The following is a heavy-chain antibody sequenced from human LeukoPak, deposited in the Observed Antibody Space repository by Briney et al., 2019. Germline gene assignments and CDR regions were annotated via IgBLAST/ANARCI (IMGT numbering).Heavy chain of an antibody. CDR2: INHSGST. J-gene: IGHJ4*02. V-gene: IGHV4-34*01. Sequence: KPSETLSLTCAVYGGSFSGYYWSWIRQPPGKGLEWMGEINHSGSTNYNPSLKSRVTISVDTSKSQVSLKLSSVTAADTAVYYCARALKSTYYYDSGGYVFDYWGQGTLVTVSS. D-gene: IGHD3-22*01. CDR3: ARALKSTYYYDSGGYVFDY. CDR1: GGSFSGYY.